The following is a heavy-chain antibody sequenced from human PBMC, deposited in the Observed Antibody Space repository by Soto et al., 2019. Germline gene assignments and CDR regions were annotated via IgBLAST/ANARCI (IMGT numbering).Heavy chain of an antibody. J-gene: IGHJ4*02. V-gene: IGHV4-4*07. CDR1: GGSVSNHY. Sequence: SETLSLTCTVSGGSVSNHYWSWIRQPAGKGLEWLGRLYNDERTNYNPSLKSRVTMSMDTSKNQFSLELTSVTAADSAVYFCAREPLAHSYFDLWGQGTLVTVSS. CDR3: AREPLAHSYFDL. CDR2: LYNDERT.